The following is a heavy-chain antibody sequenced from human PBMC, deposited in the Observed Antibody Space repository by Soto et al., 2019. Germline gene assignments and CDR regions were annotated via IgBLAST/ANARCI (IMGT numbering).Heavy chain of an antibody. D-gene: IGHD1-26*01. Sequence: QVQLVQSGGGVVQPGRSLRLSCEVSGFNSRGYGMHWVRQAPGKGLEWVAITRHDGSNTYYADSVRGRFTISRDNSKNMLYLQMNSLRVEDTAVYYCARDGVGITTYFGYFDYWGQGTLITVSS. CDR2: TRHDGSNT. V-gene: IGHV3-33*01. J-gene: IGHJ4*02. CDR1: GFNSRGYG. CDR3: ARDGVGITTYFGYFDY.